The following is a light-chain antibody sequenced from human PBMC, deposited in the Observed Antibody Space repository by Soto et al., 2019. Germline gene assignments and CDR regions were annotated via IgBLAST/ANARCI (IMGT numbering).Light chain of an antibody. J-gene: IGLJ2*01. CDR3: QSHDSSLSAHVV. CDR2: GNS. CDR1: TSNIGAGYD. Sequence: QSVLTQPPSVSGAPGQRVTISCTGSTSNIGAGYDVQWYQQLPGTAPKLLIYGNSNRPSGVPDRFSGSKSGTSASLAITGLQAEDEADYYCQSHDSSLSAHVVFGGGTKVTVL. V-gene: IGLV1-40*01.